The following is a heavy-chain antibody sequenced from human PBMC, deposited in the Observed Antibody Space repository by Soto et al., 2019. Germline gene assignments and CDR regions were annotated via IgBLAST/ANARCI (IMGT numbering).Heavy chain of an antibody. CDR3: ARDVDSSSWYTTDAFDI. CDR2: ISSSSSYI. J-gene: IGHJ3*02. V-gene: IGHV3-21*01. CDR1: GFTFSSYS. D-gene: IGHD6-13*01. Sequence: GGSLTLSCAASGFTFSSYSMNWIRQAPGKGLEWVSSISSSSSYIYYADSVKGRFTISRDNAKNSLYLQMNSLRAEDTAVYYCARDVDSSSWYTTDAFDIWGQGTTVT.